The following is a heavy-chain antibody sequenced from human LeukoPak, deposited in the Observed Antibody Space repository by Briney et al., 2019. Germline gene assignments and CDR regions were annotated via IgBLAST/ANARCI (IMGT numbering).Heavy chain of an antibody. CDR1: GDSFSSHY. V-gene: IGHV4-59*11. Sequence: SETLSLTCAVSGDSFSSHYWTWIRQSPGTGLEWIGYISHIGRTNYNPSLKSRVTISIDTSKNQFSLKLRSVTAADTAVYYCARSPWYSSGYSFDYWGQGTLVTVSS. CDR2: ISHIGRT. J-gene: IGHJ4*02. CDR3: ARSPWYSSGYSFDY. D-gene: IGHD3-22*01.